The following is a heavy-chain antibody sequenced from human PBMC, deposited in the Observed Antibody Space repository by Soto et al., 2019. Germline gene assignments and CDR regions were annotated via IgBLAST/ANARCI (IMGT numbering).Heavy chain of an antibody. V-gene: IGHV1-18*01. CDR3: ASEGYYSGSGSYSPPRYYGMDV. CDR2: ISAYNDYT. J-gene: IGHJ6*02. Sequence: QVQLVQSGAEVKKPGSSVKVSCKASGYTFISYGISWVRQAPGQGLEWMGWISAYNDYTNYAQKLQGRVTMTTATSTRIAYLELRSLRSDDTAVYYCASEGYYSGSGSYSPPRYYGMDVWGQGTTVTVSS. CDR1: GYTFISYG. D-gene: IGHD3-10*01.